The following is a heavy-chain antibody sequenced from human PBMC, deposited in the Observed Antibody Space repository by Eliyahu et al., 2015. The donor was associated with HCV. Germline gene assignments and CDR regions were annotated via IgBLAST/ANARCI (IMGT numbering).Heavy chain of an antibody. CDR3: ASEAYNNLYYYYYYMDV. J-gene: IGHJ6*03. D-gene: IGHD4-11*01. CDR2: ITSSSSYI. Sequence: EVQLVESGGGLVKPGGSLRLSCAASGFTFXTYTMNWVRQAPGKGLEWVSSITSSSSYIYYADSVRGRFTISRDNAKNSLYLQMSSLRAEDTAIYYCASEAYNNLYYYYYYMDVWGKGTTVTVSS. CDR1: GFTFXTYT. V-gene: IGHV3-21*02.